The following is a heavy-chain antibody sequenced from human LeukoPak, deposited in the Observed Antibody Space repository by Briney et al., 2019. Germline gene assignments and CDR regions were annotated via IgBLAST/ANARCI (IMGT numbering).Heavy chain of an antibody. D-gene: IGHD3-3*01. Sequence: GGSLRLSCAASGFIFSSYGMHWVRQAPGKGLEWVTFIRYDGSNKYYADSVKGRFTISRDNSKNTLYLQMNSLRVEDTAVYYCARHDWFDPWGQGTLVTVSS. CDR3: ARHDWFDP. CDR2: IRYDGSNK. J-gene: IGHJ5*02. CDR1: GFIFSSYG. V-gene: IGHV3-30*02.